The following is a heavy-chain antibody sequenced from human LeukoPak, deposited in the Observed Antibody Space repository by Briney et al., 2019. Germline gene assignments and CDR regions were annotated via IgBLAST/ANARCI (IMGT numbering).Heavy chain of an antibody. V-gene: IGHV4-38-2*02. CDR3: ASALLWFGELSSLGDAFDI. CDR1: GYSISSGYY. J-gene: IGHJ3*02. D-gene: IGHD3-10*01. CDR2: IYHSGST. Sequence: SETLSLTCTVSGYSISSGYYWGWIRQPPGKGLEWIGSIYHSGSTYYNPSLKSRVTISVDTSKNQFSLKLSSVTAADTAVYYCASALLWFGELSSLGDAFDIWGQGTMVTVSS.